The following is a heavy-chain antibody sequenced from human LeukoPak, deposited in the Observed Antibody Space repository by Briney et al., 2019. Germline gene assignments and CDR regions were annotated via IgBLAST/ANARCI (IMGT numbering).Heavy chain of an antibody. Sequence: SETLSLTCTVSGGSISSYYWSWIRQPAGKGLEWIGRIYTSGSTNYNPSLKSRVTMSVDTSKNQFSPKLSSVTAADTAVYYCVGASVVIIFAFDIWGQGTMVTVSS. J-gene: IGHJ3*02. CDR3: VGASVVIIFAFDI. D-gene: IGHD3-3*01. CDR1: GGSISSYY. CDR2: IYTSGST. V-gene: IGHV4-4*07.